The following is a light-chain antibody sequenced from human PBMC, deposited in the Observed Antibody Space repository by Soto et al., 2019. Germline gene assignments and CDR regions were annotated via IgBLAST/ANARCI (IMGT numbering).Light chain of an antibody. CDR1: QSISNY. CDR3: QQSHTTPYT. CDR2: AAS. Sequence: DIQMTQSPSSLSASEGDRVTITCRASQSISNYLNWYQQKPGQAPKLLIYAASSLHSGVPSRFTGRGSGTDFTRSISDLQPGDFATYSCQQSHTTPYTFGQGTRLEIK. V-gene: IGKV1-39*01. J-gene: IGKJ2*01.